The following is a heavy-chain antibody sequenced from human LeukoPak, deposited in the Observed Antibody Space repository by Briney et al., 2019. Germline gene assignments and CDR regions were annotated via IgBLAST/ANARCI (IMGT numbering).Heavy chain of an antibody. D-gene: IGHD5-18*01. Sequence: GGSLRLSCSASGFTFSSYAMHWVRQAPGKGLEYVSAISSNGGSTYYADSEKGRFTISRDNSKNTLYLQMSSLRAEDTAVYYCVKSLRGYSYGYGMDVWGQGTTVTVSS. CDR1: GFTFSSYA. V-gene: IGHV3-64D*06. J-gene: IGHJ6*02. CDR2: ISSNGGST. CDR3: VKSLRGYSYGYGMDV.